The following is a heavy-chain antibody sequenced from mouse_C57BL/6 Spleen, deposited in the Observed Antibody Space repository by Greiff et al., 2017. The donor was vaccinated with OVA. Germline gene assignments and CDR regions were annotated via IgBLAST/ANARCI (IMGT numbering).Heavy chain of an antibody. CDR2: INYDGSST. V-gene: IGHV5-16*01. J-gene: IGHJ2*01. CDR3: AREKAYDFFDY. Sequence: EVKVVESEGGLVQPGSSMKLSCTASGFTFSDYYMAWVRQVPEKGLEWVANINYDGSSTYYLDSLKSRFIISRDNAKNILYLQMSSLKSEDTATYYCAREKAYDFFDYWGQGTTLTVSS. CDR1: GFTFSDYY. D-gene: IGHD2-4*01.